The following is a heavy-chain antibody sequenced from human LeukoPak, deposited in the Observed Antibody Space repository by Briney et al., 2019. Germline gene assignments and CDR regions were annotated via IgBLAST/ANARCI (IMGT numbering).Heavy chain of an antibody. Sequence: PSETLSLTCTVSGGSISSYYWSWIRQPPGKGLEWIGYIYYSGSTNYNPSLKSRVTISVDTSKNQFSLKLSSVTAADTAVYYCARYSIAAAAIDYWGQGTLVTVSS. J-gene: IGHJ4*02. CDR3: ARYSIAAAAIDY. D-gene: IGHD6-13*01. CDR2: IYYSGST. V-gene: IGHV4-59*01. CDR1: GGSISSYY.